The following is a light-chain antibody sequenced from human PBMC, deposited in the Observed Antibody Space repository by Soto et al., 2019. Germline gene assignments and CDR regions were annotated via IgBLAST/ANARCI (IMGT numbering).Light chain of an antibody. CDR1: SSNIGNNY. CDR3: GTGYSTLSVGV. J-gene: IGLJ2*01. Sequence: QSVLTQPPSVSAAPGQKVTISCSGSSSNIGNNYVSWYQQLPGTAPKLLIYDNNKRPSGIPDRFSASKSGKSATLGITGRRCGAEADYYCGTGYSTLSVGVFGVGTQLTVL. V-gene: IGLV1-51*01. CDR2: DNN.